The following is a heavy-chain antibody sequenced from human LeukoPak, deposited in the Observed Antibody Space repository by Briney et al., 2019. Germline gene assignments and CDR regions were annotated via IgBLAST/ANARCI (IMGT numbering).Heavy chain of an antibody. D-gene: IGHD3-10*01. CDR1: GFTFSSYG. CDR2: ISGSGGST. V-gene: IGHV3-23*01. Sequence: GGTLRLSCAASGFTFSSYGMSWVRQAPGKGLEWVSAISGSGGSTYYADSVKGRFTISRDNAKNSLYLQMNSLRAEDTAVYYCARGWFGDLNAFDIWGQGTMVTVSS. J-gene: IGHJ3*02. CDR3: ARGWFGDLNAFDI.